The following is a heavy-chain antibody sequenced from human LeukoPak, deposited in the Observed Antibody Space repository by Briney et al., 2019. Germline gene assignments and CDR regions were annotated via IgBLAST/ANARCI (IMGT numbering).Heavy chain of an antibody. V-gene: IGHV3-21*01. D-gene: IGHD4-17*01. CDR3: ARAGGSTVSHSDY. Sequence: PGGSLRLSGAASGFTFSSYSMNWIRQAPGKGLEWVSSISSSTSYIYYADSVKGRFTISKDNAKNSLYLQMNSLRAEDTAVYYCARAGGSTVSHSDYWGQGTLVTVSS. CDR1: GFTFSSYS. CDR2: ISSSTSYI. J-gene: IGHJ4*02.